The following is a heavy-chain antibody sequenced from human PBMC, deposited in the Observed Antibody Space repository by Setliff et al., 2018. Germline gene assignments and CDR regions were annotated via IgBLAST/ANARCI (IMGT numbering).Heavy chain of an antibody. CDR1: GGSISSGDYY. CDR2: IYYSGST. J-gene: IGHJ2*01. CDR3: ARVRRRDGYNSGIYWYFDL. Sequence: PSETLSLTCTVSGGSISSGDYYWSWIRQPPGKGLEWIGYIYYSGSTYYNPSLKSRVTISVDTSKNQFSLKLSSVTAADTAVYYCARVRRRDGYNSGIYWYFDLWGRGTLVTVSS. V-gene: IGHV4-30-4*08. D-gene: IGHD5-12*01.